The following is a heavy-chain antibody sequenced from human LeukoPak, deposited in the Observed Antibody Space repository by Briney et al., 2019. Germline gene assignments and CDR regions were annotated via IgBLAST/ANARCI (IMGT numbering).Heavy chain of an antibody. Sequence: HPGGSLRLSCTASGFTFGDYAMSWVRQAPGKGLEWVGFIRSKAYGGTTEYAASVKGRFTISRDDSKSIAYLQMNSLKTEDTAVYYCTRVISSGTIKWLLLRFYFDYWGQGTLVTVSS. CDR2: IRSKAYGGTT. J-gene: IGHJ4*02. V-gene: IGHV3-49*04. CDR3: TRVISSGTIKWLLLRFYFDY. CDR1: GFTFGDYA. D-gene: IGHD3-22*01.